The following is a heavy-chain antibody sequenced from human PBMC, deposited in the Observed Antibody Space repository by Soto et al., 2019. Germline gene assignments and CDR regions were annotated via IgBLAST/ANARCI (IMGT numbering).Heavy chain of an antibody. CDR2: IKSKSEGWAT. V-gene: IGHV3-15*07. Sequence: PGGSLRLSCAASGFTFNSAWMNWVRQSPGKGLEWVGHIKSKSEGWATDYAAPVKGRFTILRDDSKKMMYLQMNSLKTEDTAVYYCTTDVWVYSGTDYWGQGTQVTVSS. D-gene: IGHD2-21*01. CDR1: GFTFNSAW. CDR3: TTDVWVYSGTDY. J-gene: IGHJ4*02.